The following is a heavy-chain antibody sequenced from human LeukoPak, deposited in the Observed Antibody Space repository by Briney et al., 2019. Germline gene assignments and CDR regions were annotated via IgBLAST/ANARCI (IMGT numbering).Heavy chain of an antibody. CDR3: ARDRSRGTFDY. D-gene: IGHD3-10*01. CDR1: GYTFTTFA. Sequence: ASVKVSCKASGYTFTTFAINWVRQAPGQGLEWMGWLDTNTGNPTYAQGFTGRFVFSLDTSVSTAYLQISSLKAEDTAVYYCARDRSRGTFDYWGQGTLVTVSS. J-gene: IGHJ4*02. CDR2: LDTNTGNP. V-gene: IGHV7-4-1*02.